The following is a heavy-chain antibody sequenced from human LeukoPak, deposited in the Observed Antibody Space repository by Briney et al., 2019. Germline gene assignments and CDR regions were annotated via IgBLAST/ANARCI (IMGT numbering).Heavy chain of an antibody. V-gene: IGHV1-8*01. CDR3: ARGQQLVGNWFDP. CDR2: MNPNSGNT. Sequence: ASVKVSCKASGYTFTSYDINWVRQATGQGLEWMGWMNPNSGNTGYAQKFQGRVTMTRNTSIRTAYMELSSLRSEDTAVYYCARGQQLVGNWFDPWGQGTLVTVSS. J-gene: IGHJ5*02. CDR1: GYTFTSYD. D-gene: IGHD6-13*01.